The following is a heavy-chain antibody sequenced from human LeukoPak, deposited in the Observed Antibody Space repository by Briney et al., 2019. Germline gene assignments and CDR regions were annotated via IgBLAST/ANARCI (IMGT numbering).Heavy chain of an antibody. D-gene: IGHD3-10*01. CDR1: GGTFSSYA. CDR3: ARDFRYGSGSYYPNWFDP. V-gene: IGHV1-69*05. Sequence: GASVKVSCKASGGTFSSYAISWVRQAPGQGLEWMGGIIPIFGTANYAQKFQGRVTITTDESTSTAYMELSSLRSEDTAMYYCARDFRYGSGSYYPNWFDPWGQGTLVTVSS. J-gene: IGHJ5*02. CDR2: IIPIFGTA.